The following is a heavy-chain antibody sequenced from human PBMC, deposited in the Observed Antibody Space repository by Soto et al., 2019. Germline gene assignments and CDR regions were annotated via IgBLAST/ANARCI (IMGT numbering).Heavy chain of an antibody. V-gene: IGHV3-23*01. CDR1: GFTFSGYA. J-gene: IGHJ4*02. Sequence: EVQLLESGGDLVQPGRSLRLSRAASGFTFSGYAMSWVRQAPGKGLEWVSVIHGGGNSAYYADSVKGRFTISRDNSKNTLYLQMSSLRGEDTAVYYCAKNRGRVTTPWHFDYWGQGTLVTVSS. D-gene: IGHD4-17*01. CDR3: AKNRGRVTTPWHFDY. CDR2: IHGGGNSA.